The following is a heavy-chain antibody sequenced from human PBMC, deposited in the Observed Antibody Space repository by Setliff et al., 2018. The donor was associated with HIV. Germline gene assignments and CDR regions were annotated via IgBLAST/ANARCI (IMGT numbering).Heavy chain of an antibody. CDR2: ISGSAADT. Sequence: GGSLRLSCTASGFTFSTYAMSWVRQAPGKGLDWVSAISGSAADTYYASSLKGRFTISRDNSKNTLYLQMNRLRAEDTALYYCAKRWGTEGCSGGNCYSGFHYWGQGTLVTVSS. J-gene: IGHJ4*02. V-gene: IGHV3-23*01. CDR1: GFTFSTYA. D-gene: IGHD2-15*01. CDR3: AKRWGTEGCSGGNCYSGFHY.